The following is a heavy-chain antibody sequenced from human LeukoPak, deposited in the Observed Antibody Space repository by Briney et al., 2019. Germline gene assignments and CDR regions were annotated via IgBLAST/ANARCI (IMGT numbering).Heavy chain of an antibody. J-gene: IGHJ6*02. CDR3: AKGDRAYCSGGSCYSSPGYYYYGMDV. CDR2: ISGSGGST. CDR1: GFTFSSYA. V-gene: IGHV3-23*01. D-gene: IGHD2-15*01. Sequence: QAGGSLRLSCAASGFTFSSYAMSWVRQAPGKGLEWVSAISGSGGSTYYADSVKGRFTISRDNSKNTLYLQMNSLRAEDTAVYYCAKGDRAYCSGGSCYSSPGYYYYGMDVWGQGTTVTVSS.